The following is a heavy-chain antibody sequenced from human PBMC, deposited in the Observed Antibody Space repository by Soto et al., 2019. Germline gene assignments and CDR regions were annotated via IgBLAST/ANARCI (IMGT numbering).Heavy chain of an antibody. V-gene: IGHV1-69*01. CDR3: ASGSGVRGVVGYYYYGMDV. CDR2: IIPIFGTA. CDR1: GGTFSSYA. Sequence: QVQLVQSGAEVKKPGSSVKVSCKASGGTFSSYAISWVRQAPGQGLEWMGGIIPIFGTANYAQKFQGRVTITADESTSTAYRELRSLRSEDTAVYYCASGSGVRGVVGYYYYGMDVWGQGTTVTVSS. J-gene: IGHJ6*02. D-gene: IGHD3-10*01.